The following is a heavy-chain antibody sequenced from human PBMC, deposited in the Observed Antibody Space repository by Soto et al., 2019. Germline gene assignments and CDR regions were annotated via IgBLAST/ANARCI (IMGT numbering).Heavy chain of an antibody. V-gene: IGHV3-23*01. D-gene: IGHD5-18*01. CDR2: ISGSGGST. Sequence: GGSLRLSCAASGFTFSSYAMSWVRQAPGKGLEWVSAISGSGGSTYYADSVKGRFTISRDNSKNTLYLQMNSLRAEDTAVYYCAKDLLRDTAIVGYYYYYMDVWGKGTTVTVSS. CDR1: GFTFSSYA. J-gene: IGHJ6*03. CDR3: AKDLLRDTAIVGYYYYYMDV.